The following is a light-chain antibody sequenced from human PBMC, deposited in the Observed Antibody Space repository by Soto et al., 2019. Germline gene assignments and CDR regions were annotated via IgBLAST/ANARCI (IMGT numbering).Light chain of an antibody. J-gene: IGKJ1*01. CDR2: PES. Sequence: DIQMTQSPSSLSASVGDRVTITCRASQSISSYLNWYQQKPGKVPKLLIYPESSLQSGVPSRFSGSGSGTDFTLTISSLHPEDFATYYCQQSYSTSWTFGHGTKVEIK. CDR1: QSISSY. V-gene: IGKV1-39*01. CDR3: QQSYSTSWT.